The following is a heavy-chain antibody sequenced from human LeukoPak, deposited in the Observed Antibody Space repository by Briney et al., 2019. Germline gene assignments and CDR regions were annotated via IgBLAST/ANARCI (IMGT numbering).Heavy chain of an antibody. J-gene: IGHJ4*02. V-gene: IGHV4-31*03. Sequence: SETLSLTCTVSGGSISSGGYYWSWIRQHPGKGLEWIGYIYYSGSTYYNPSLKSRVTISVDTSKNQFSLKLSSVTAADTAVYYCARGRGYYDSSGYYLIKPKFDYWGQGTLVTVSS. D-gene: IGHD3-22*01. CDR1: GGSISSGGYY. CDR2: IYYSGST. CDR3: ARGRGYYDSSGYYLIKPKFDY.